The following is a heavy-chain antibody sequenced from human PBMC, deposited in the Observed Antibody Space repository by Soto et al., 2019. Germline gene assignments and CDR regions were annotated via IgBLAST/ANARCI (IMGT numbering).Heavy chain of an antibody. CDR2: ISYDGSNK. CDR1: GFTFSSYA. CDR3: ARSGEMATIFLDY. J-gene: IGHJ4*02. D-gene: IGHD3-10*01. Sequence: QVQLVESGGGVVQPGRSLRLSCAPSGFTFSSYAMHWVRQAPGKGLEWVAVISYDGSNKYYADSVKGRFTISRDNSKNTLYLQMNSLRAEDTAVYYCARSGEMATIFLDYWGQGTLVTVSS. V-gene: IGHV3-30-3*01.